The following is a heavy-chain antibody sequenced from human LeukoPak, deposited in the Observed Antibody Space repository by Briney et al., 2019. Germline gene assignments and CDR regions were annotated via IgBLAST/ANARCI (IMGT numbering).Heavy chain of an antibody. D-gene: IGHD3-16*01. V-gene: IGHV3-21*01. Sequence: GGSLRLSCAASGFTFSSYTMNWVRQAPGKGLEWVSSISASSTYIYYADSLKGRFTISRDNAKNSLYLEMHSLRAEDTAVYYCAREGDDRQAEYFHHWGQGTLVTVSS. CDR2: ISASSTYI. CDR1: GFTFSSYT. J-gene: IGHJ1*01. CDR3: AREGDDRQAEYFHH.